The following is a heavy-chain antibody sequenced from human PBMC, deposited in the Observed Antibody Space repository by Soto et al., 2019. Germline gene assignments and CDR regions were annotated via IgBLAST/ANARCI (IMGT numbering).Heavy chain of an antibody. CDR3: AGDPLANDYGDYGFDY. J-gene: IGHJ4*02. V-gene: IGHV1-3*01. CDR2: INAGNGNT. Sequence: QVQLVQSGAEVKKPGASVKVSCKASGYTFTSYAMHWVRQAPGQRLEWMGWINAGNGNTKYSQKFQGRVTITRDTSASTAYMELSSLRSEDTAVYYCAGDPLANDYGDYGFDYWGQGTLVTVSS. D-gene: IGHD4-17*01. CDR1: GYTFTSYA.